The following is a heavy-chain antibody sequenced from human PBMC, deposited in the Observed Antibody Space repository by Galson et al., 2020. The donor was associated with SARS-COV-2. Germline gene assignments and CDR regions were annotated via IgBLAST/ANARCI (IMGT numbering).Heavy chain of an antibody. CDR3: ARESGSGYYYCADY. J-gene: IGHJ4*02. V-gene: IGHV1-18*01. Sequence: ASVKVSCTASGYTFTSYGISWVRQAPGQGLEWMGWISAYNGNTNYPQKLQGRVTMTTDTSTSTAYMGLRSLRSDDTAVYYCARESGSGYYYCADYWGQGTLVTVSS. CDR1: GYTFTSYG. CDR2: ISAYNGNT. D-gene: IGHD3-22*01.